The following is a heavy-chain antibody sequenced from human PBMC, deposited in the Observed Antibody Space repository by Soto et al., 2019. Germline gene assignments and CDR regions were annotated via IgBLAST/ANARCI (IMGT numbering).Heavy chain of an antibody. CDR1: GYTFTGYY. CDR3: ARDRRYCSSTSCYARYYYYYMDV. CDR2: INPNSGGT. Sequence: QVQLVQSGAEVKKPGASVKVSCKAYGYTFTGYYMHWVRQAPGQGLEWMGWINPNSGGTNYAQKFQGWVTMTRDTSISTAYMELSRLRSDDTAVYYCARDRRYCSSTSCYARYYYYYMDVWGKGTTVTVSS. J-gene: IGHJ6*03. V-gene: IGHV1-2*04. D-gene: IGHD2-2*01.